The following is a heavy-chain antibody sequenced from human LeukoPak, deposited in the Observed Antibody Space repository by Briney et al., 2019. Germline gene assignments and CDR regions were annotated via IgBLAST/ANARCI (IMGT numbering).Heavy chain of an antibody. CDR3: ARDRGGIVVVTAISDWFDP. D-gene: IGHD2-21*02. CDR1: GGTFCSST. CDR2: IIPIFGIA. J-gene: IGHJ5*02. V-gene: IGHV1-69*04. Sequence: SVKDSCKASGGTFCSSTISCVRQAPGQGLEWMGRIIPIFGIANYAQKFQGRVTITADKSTSTAYMELSSLRSEDTAVYYCARDRGGIVVVTAISDWFDPWGQGTLVTVSS.